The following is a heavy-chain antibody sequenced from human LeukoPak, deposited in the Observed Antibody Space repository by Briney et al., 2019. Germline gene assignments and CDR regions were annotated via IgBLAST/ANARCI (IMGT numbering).Heavy chain of an antibody. J-gene: IGHJ5*02. CDR2: ISAYNGNT. Sequence: GASVKVSCKASGYTFTSYTISWVRQAPGQGLEWMGWISAYNGNTKYAQKFQGRVTMTTDTSTSTAYMELGSLRSDDTAVYYCARRRDSTNNWFDPWGQGTLVTVSS. V-gene: IGHV1-18*01. CDR3: ARRRDSTNNWFDP. D-gene: IGHD1-1*01. CDR1: GYTFTSYT.